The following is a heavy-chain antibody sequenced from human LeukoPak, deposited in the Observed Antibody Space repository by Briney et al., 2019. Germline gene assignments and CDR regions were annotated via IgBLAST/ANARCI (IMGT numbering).Heavy chain of an antibody. CDR2: IWYDGSNK. V-gene: IGHV3-33*06. CDR3: AKDLYSSWLDY. J-gene: IGHJ4*02. CDR1: GFTFSSYV. D-gene: IGHD6-13*01. Sequence: PGRSLRLSCAASGFTFSSYVMHWVRQAPGKGLEWVAVIWYDGSNKYYADSVKGRFTISRDNSKNTLYLQMNSLRAEDTAVYYCAKDLYSSWLDYWGQGTLVTVSS.